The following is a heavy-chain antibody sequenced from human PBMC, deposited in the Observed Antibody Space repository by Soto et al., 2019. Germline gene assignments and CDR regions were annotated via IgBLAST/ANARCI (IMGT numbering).Heavy chain of an antibody. Sequence: SETLSLTWAVSGYSTSSGYYWGWIRQPHGKGLQWIGNMYHSGSTYYNPSLKSRVTISIDTSKSQFSLKLSSVTAADEAIYYCARVSYFDGGGFFYYFDYWGQGTLVTVSS. J-gene: IGHJ4*02. CDR1: GYSTSSGYY. CDR2: MYHSGST. V-gene: IGHV4-38-2*01. D-gene: IGHD3-22*01. CDR3: ARVSYFDGGGFFYYFDY.